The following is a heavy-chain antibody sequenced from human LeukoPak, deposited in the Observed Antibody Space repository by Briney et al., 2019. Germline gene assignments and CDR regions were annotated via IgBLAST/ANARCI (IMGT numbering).Heavy chain of an antibody. J-gene: IGHJ4*02. CDR3: ARGGPMATLGPSNF. D-gene: IGHD5-24*01. CDR2: ISTDGGST. CDR1: GFTFRNYV. V-gene: IGHV3-64*01. Sequence: GGSLRLSWAVSGFTFRNYVMYWVRQAPGKGLEFVSGISTDGGSTYYANSVKGRFTISRDNSKNTLFLQMGSLRGADMAVYYCARGGPMATLGPSNFWGQGTLVSVSS.